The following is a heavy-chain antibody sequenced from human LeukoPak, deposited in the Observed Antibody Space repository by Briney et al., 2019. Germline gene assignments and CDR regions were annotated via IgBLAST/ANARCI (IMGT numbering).Heavy chain of an antibody. CDR2: ISYDGSNK. CDR3: AKDNYYGSGSYDY. J-gene: IGHJ4*02. D-gene: IGHD3-10*01. CDR1: GFTFSSYG. V-gene: IGHV3-30*18. Sequence: GGSLRLSCAASGFTFSSYGMHWVRQAPGKGLEWVAVISYDGSNKYYADSVKGRFTISRDNSKNTLYLQMSSLRAEDTAVYYCAKDNYYGSGSYDYWGQGTLVTVSS.